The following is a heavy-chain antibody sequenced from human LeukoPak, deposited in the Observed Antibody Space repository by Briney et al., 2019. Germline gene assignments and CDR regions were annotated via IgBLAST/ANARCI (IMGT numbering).Heavy chain of an antibody. J-gene: IGHJ3*02. Sequence: GASVKVSCKASGYTFTGYYMHWMRQAPGQGLEWMGWINPNSGGTNYAQKFQGRVTMTRDTSISTAYMELSRLRSDDTAVYYCAKGYDSSGYQPDDAFDIWGQGTMVTVSS. CDR2: INPNSGGT. V-gene: IGHV1-2*02. D-gene: IGHD3-22*01. CDR1: GYTFTGYY. CDR3: AKGYDSSGYQPDDAFDI.